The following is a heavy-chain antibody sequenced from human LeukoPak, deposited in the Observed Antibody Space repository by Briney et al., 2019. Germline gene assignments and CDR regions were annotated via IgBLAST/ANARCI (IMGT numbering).Heavy chain of an antibody. Sequence: SETLSLTGTGSGGSISSYYWSWIRHPPGQGLEWIGYIYYSGSTNYSPSLMSRVTISVDTSKNQFSLKLSSVTAADTAVYYCARHRAVAGRGFDYWGQGILVTVSS. J-gene: IGHJ4*02. D-gene: IGHD6-19*01. V-gene: IGHV4-59*08. CDR1: GGSISSYY. CDR3: ARHRAVAGRGFDY. CDR2: IYYSGST.